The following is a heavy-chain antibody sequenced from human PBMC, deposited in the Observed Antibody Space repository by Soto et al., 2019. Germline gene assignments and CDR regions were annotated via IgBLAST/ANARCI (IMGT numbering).Heavy chain of an antibody. D-gene: IGHD3-22*01. Sequence: SETLSLTCSVSGGSISSSPYYWGWIRQPPGKGLEWLGTIYYSGTTSYNPSLKSRVIISVDTSNNQLFLKLRSVTAADTAVYYCARHRQYYDTSGYQQRYFDYWGQGTQVTVSS. V-gene: IGHV4-39*01. CDR2: IYYSGTT. J-gene: IGHJ4*02. CDR3: ARHRQYYDTSGYQQRYFDY. CDR1: GGSISSSPYY.